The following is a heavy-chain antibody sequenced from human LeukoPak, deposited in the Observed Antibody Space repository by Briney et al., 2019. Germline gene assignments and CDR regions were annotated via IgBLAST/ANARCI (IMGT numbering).Heavy chain of an antibody. Sequence: SETLSLTCTVSGGSISSHYWSWIRQPPGKGLEWIGYIYYSGSTNYNPSLKSRVTISVDTSKNQFSLKLSSVTAADTAVYYCAREYLWSPGGGGFDYWGQGSLVTVSS. CDR1: GGSISSHY. V-gene: IGHV4-59*11. D-gene: IGHD3-3*01. CDR2: IYYSGST. J-gene: IGHJ4*02. CDR3: AREYLWSPGGGGFDY.